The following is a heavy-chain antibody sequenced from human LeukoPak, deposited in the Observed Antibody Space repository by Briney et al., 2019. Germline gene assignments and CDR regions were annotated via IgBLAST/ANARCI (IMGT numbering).Heavy chain of an antibody. CDR3: AGTGGDFWSGYPNCPFDY. CDR1: GGTFSSYA. Sequence: GSSVKVSCKASGGTFSSYAISWVRQAPGQGLEWMGGIIPIFGTANYAQKFQGRVTITADESTSTAYMEQSSLRSEDTAVYYCAGTGGDFWSGYPNCPFDYWGQGTLVTVSS. V-gene: IGHV1-69*01. CDR2: IIPIFGTA. J-gene: IGHJ4*02. D-gene: IGHD3-3*01.